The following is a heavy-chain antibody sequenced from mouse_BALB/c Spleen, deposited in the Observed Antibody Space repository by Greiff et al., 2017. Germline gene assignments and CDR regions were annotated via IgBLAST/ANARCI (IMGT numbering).Heavy chain of an antibody. CDR1: GYSITSGYS. CDR2: ISYSGST. D-gene: IGHD2-4*01. V-gene: IGHV3-1*02. Sequence: EVQLQQSGPDLVKPSQSLSLTCTVTGYSITSGYSWHWIRQFPGNKLEWMGYISYSGSTSYNPSLKSRISITRDTSKNQFFLQLNSVTTEDTATYYCAIDYDYAVRFFAYWGQGTLVTVSA. J-gene: IGHJ3*01. CDR3: AIDYDYAVRFFAY.